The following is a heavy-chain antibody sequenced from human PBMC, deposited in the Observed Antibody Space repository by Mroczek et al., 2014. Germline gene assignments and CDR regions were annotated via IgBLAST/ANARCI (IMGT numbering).Heavy chain of an antibody. CDR2: IYYSGST. V-gene: IGHV4-31*03. Sequence: QVQLQESGRRTVEASETLSLTCTVSGGSISSGGYYWSWIRQHPGKGLEWIGYIYYSGSTYYNPSLKSRVTISVDTSKNQFSLKLSSVTAADTAVYYCARALVLYGGSPFADYWGQGTLVTVSS. D-gene: IGHD5-12*01. CDR1: GGSISSGGYY. CDR3: ARALVLYGGSPFADY. J-gene: IGHJ4*02.